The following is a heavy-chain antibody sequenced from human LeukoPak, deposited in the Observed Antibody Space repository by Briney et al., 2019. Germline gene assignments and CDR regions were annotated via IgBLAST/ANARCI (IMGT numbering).Heavy chain of an antibody. Sequence: GGSLRLSCAASGFTFSSYGMSWVRQAPGKGLEWVSAISGGGGSTYYADSVKGRFTVSRDNSKNTLYLQMNSLRAEDTAVYYCAKDRNYYDSSGYYYGDYWGQGTLVTVSS. CDR1: GFTFSSYG. CDR3: AKDRNYYDSSGYYYGDY. J-gene: IGHJ4*02. CDR2: ISGGGGST. V-gene: IGHV3-23*01. D-gene: IGHD3-22*01.